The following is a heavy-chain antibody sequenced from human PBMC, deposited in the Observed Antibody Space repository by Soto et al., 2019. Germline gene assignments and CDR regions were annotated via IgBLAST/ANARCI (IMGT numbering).Heavy chain of an antibody. CDR2: VDSAGSGT. CDR1: GINFSGFW. J-gene: IGHJ4*02. CDR3: ATVFEH. Sequence: VPLVESGGGSVQPGGSLRLSCVASGINFSGFWMHWVRQVPGKGLEWVARVDSAGSGTSYADFVKGRFTVSRDNAKNTVSLQIDSLRVEDTAVYYCATVFEHWGQGIPVTVSS. V-gene: IGHV3-74*01.